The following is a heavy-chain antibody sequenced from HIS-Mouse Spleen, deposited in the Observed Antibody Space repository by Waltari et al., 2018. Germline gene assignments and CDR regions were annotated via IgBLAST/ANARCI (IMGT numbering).Heavy chain of an antibody. D-gene: IGHD6-19*01. V-gene: IGHV3-30*18. J-gene: IGHJ4*02. CDR2: ISYDGSNK. CDR3: AKASSGWLDY. CDR1: GFTFSCYV. Sequence: QVQLVESGGGVVQPGRSLRLSCAASGFTFSCYVMHWVRQAPGKGLEWVAVISYDGSNKYYADSVKGRFTISRDNSKNTLYLQMNSLRAEDTAVYYCAKASSGWLDYWGQGTLVTVSS.